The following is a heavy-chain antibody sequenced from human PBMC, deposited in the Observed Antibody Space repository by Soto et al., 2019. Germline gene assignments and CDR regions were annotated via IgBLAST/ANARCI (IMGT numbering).Heavy chain of an antibody. CDR1: GYSFTSYW. CDR3: ARHPTGYYPYFDY. Sequence: GESLKISCKGSGYSFTSYWISWVRQMPGKGLEWMGRIDPSDSYTNYSPSFQGHVTISADKSISTAYLQWSSLKASDTAMYYCARHPTGYYPYFDYWGQGTLVTVPQ. V-gene: IGHV5-10-1*01. D-gene: IGHD3-9*01. J-gene: IGHJ4*02. CDR2: IDPSDSYT.